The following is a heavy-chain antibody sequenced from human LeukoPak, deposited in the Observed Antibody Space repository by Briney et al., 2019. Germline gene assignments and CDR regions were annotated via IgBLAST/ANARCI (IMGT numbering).Heavy chain of an antibody. Sequence: SESLSLTCTVSGGSISSSSYYWGWIRQPPGKGLEWIGSIYYSGSTYYNPSLKSRVTISVDTSKNQFSLKLSSVTAADTAVYYCAGRSVAGGNFDYWGQGTLVTVSS. CDR3: AGRSVAGGNFDY. V-gene: IGHV4-39*01. CDR2: IYYSGST. J-gene: IGHJ4*02. CDR1: GGSISSSSYY. D-gene: IGHD6-19*01.